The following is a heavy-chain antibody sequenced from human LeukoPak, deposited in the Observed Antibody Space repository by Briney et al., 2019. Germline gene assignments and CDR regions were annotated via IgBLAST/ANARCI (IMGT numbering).Heavy chain of an antibody. V-gene: IGHV4-4*07. CDR3: ARAGYCSSTSCRRDFDL. CDR1: GGSISSYY. Sequence: SETLSLTCTVFGGSISSYYWSWIRQPAGKGLEWIGRIYTSGSTNYNPSLKSRVTMSVDTSKNQFSLKLSSVAAADTAVYYCARAGYCSSTSCRRDFDLWGRGTLVTVSS. D-gene: IGHD2-2*01. CDR2: IYTSGST. J-gene: IGHJ2*01.